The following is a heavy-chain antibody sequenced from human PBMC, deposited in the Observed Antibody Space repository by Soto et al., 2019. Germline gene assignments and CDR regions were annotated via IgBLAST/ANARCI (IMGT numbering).Heavy chain of an antibody. CDR1: GGTFSSYA. CDR2: IIPIFGTA. V-gene: IGHV1-69*01. D-gene: IGHD3-3*01. CDR3: RFSSRVTIFGVVIIPYYYYYYGMDV. J-gene: IGHJ6*02. Sequence: QVQLVQSGAEVKKPGSSVKVSCKASGGTFSSYAISWVRQAPGQGLEWMGGIIPIFGTANYAQKFQGRVTITADESTSTAYMELSSLRSEDTAVYYCRFSSRVTIFGVVIIPYYYYYYGMDVWGQGTTVTVSS.